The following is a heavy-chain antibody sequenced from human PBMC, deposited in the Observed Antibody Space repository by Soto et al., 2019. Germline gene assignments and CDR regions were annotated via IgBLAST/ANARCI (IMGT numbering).Heavy chain of an antibody. CDR2: IYYSGTT. Sequence: SETLSLTCTVSGGSISSGDYYWSWIRQPPGKGLEWIGFIYYSGTTSCNPYLKSRVTISVDTSKNQFTLNLNSVTAADTAVYDGARGGGLGYCSGGSCTGWCDPWGQGTLVTVSS. V-gene: IGHV4-30-4*01. CDR1: GGSISSGDYY. J-gene: IGHJ5*02. D-gene: IGHD2-15*01. CDR3: ARGGGLGYCSGGSCTGWCDP.